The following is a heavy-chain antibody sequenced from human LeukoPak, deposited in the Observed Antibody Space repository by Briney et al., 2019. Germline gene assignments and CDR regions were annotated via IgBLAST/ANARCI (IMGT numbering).Heavy chain of an antibody. CDR1: GFTFSNAW. CDR2: IKSKTDGGTT. J-gene: IGHJ4*02. V-gene: IGHV3-15*01. D-gene: IGHD3-10*01. CDR3: TTDSGTDY. Sequence: TGGSLRLSCAASGFTFSNAWMSGVRQAPGKALEWVGRIKSKTDGGTTDYAAPVKGRFTIYRDDSKNTLYLQMNSLKTEDSAGYYCTTDSGTDYWGQGTLVTVSS.